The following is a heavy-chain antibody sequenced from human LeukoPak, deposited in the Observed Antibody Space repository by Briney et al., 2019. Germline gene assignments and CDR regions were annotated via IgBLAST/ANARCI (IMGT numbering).Heavy chain of an antibody. CDR2: ISGSGGST. CDR3: AKDRVRTGYSSSWLLDFDY. CDR1: GFTFSSYA. J-gene: IGHJ4*02. V-gene: IGHV3-23*01. Sequence: PGGSLRLSCAASGFTFSSYAMSWVGQAPGKGLEGVSAISGSGGSTYYADSVKGRFTISRDNSKNTLYLQMNSLRAEDTAVYYCAKDRVRTGYSSSWLLDFDYWGQGTLVTVSS. D-gene: IGHD6-13*01.